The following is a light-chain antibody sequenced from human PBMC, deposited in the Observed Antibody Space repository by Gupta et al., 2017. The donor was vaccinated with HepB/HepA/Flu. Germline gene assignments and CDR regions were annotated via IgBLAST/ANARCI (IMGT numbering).Light chain of an antibody. CDR2: GTV. Sequence: EIAMTQSQATLSVSPGERATLSCRASQSVSSKSAWYQQKPGQTPMLLIYGTVSRATGVPARFSGSGSGTECTLTISILQSEDSAVYYCQQYKNWPQGMYTFGQGTKLEIK. CDR3: QQYKNWPQGMYT. J-gene: IGKJ2*01. V-gene: IGKV3-15*01. CDR1: QSVSSK.